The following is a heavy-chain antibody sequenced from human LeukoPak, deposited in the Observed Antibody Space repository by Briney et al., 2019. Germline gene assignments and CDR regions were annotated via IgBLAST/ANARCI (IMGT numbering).Heavy chain of an antibody. V-gene: IGHV1-2*02. CDR2: INPNSGGT. Sequence: GASVKVSCKASGYTFTGYYMHWVRQAPGQGLEWMGWINPNSGGTNYAQKFQGRVTMTRDTSISTAYMELSRLRSDDTAVYYCARDRGLYNWNYVGYWGQGTLVTVSS. CDR1: GYTFTGYY. CDR3: ARDRGLYNWNYVGY. D-gene: IGHD1-20*01. J-gene: IGHJ4*02.